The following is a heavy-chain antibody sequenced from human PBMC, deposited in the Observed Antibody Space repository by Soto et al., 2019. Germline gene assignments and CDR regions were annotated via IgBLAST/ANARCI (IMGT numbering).Heavy chain of an antibody. CDR1: GFTFSNFG. CDR3: TRDHIVAGGD. V-gene: IGHV3-33*01. CDR2: IWYDGVNQ. J-gene: IGHJ4*02. D-gene: IGHD5-12*01. Sequence: QVQLVESGGGVVQPGRSLRLSCAASGFTFSNFGMHWVRQAPGKGLERVAVIWYDGVNQYYADSVKGRFTVSRDNSKNTLYLQMDNLRVEDTALYYCTRDHIVAGGDWGQGTLVTVSS.